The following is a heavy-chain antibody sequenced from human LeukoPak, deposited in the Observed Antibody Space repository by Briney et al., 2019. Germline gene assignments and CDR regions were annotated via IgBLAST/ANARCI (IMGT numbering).Heavy chain of an antibody. Sequence: GESLKISCKGSGYSFTSYWIGWVRQMPGKGLEWMGIIYPGDSDTRYSPSFQGQVTISADKSFSTAYLQWSSLKASDTAMYYCARQASTVTTGYYYYYMDVWGKGTAVTVSS. CDR1: GYSFTSYW. J-gene: IGHJ6*03. CDR3: ARQASTVTTGYYYYYMDV. CDR2: IYPGDSDT. V-gene: IGHV5-51*01. D-gene: IGHD4-17*01.